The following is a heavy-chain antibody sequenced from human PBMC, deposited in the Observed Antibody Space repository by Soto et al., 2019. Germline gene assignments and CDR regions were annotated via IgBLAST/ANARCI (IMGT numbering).Heavy chain of an antibody. CDR2: IGFRGGSR. J-gene: IGHJ4*02. CDR1: GFSFSGYV. Sequence: GGSLRLSCAASGFSFSGYVISWVRQAPGKGLEWVSVIGFRGGSRFYADSVKGRFTISRDLSMNTVILQMDSLRAEDSALYYCLYDSVLVAATQYYWRTXTLVPVSP. D-gene: IGHD2-15*01. V-gene: IGHV3-23*01. CDR3: LYDSVLVAATQYY.